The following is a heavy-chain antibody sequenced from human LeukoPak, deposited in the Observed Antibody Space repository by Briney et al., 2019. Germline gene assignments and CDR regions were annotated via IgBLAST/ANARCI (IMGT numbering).Heavy chain of an antibody. CDR1: GYSISSGYY. V-gene: IGHV4-38-2*01. J-gene: IGHJ4*02. CDR2: IYHSGST. Sequence: PSETLSLTCAVSGYSISSGYYWGWIRQPPGKGLEWIGSIYHSGSTYYNPSLKNRVTISVDTSKNQFSLKLSSVTAADTAVYYCARQGSSWGHFDYWGQGTLVTVSS. D-gene: IGHD6-13*01. CDR3: ARQGSSWGHFDY.